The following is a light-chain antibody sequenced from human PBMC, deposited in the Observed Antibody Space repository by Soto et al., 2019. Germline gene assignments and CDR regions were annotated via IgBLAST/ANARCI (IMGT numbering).Light chain of an antibody. J-gene: IGKJ5*01. CDR1: QSVSSSS. Sequence: EIVLTQFPDTLSLSPGERATLSCRASQSVSSSSLAWYQQKRGQAPRLLIHGASTRATGIPARFSGSGSGTEFTLTISSLQSEDFAVYYCQQYNNWPITFGQGTRLEIK. V-gene: IGKV3-15*01. CDR2: GAS. CDR3: QQYNNWPIT.